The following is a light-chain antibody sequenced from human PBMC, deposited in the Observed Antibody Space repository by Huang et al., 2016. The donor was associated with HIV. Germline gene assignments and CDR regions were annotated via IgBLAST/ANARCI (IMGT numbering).Light chain of an antibody. CDR2: DAS. CDR3: QQYDHLYT. CDR1: QDIRNY. J-gene: IGKJ2*01. Sequence: DIQMTQSPSSLSASIGERVTITCQASQDIRNYLNWYRQKPGKAPELLIYDASNLQTGVPLRFTGSGSGTNFTFTISSLQSEDIATYYCQQYDHLYTFGQGTKLEI. V-gene: IGKV1-33*01.